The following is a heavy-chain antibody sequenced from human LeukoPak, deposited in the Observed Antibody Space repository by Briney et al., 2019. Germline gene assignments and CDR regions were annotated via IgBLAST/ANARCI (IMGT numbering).Heavy chain of an antibody. V-gene: IGHV1-2*02. Sequence: GASVKVSCKVSVYTFIGYYIHWVRQAPGQGLEWMGCINPNSGGTNFAQKFQGRVTMTRDTSINTAYMELSRLGSDDTAVYYCARDIVGATTNDYWGQGTLVTVSS. D-gene: IGHD1-26*01. J-gene: IGHJ4*02. CDR1: VYTFIGYY. CDR2: INPNSGGT. CDR3: ARDIVGATTNDY.